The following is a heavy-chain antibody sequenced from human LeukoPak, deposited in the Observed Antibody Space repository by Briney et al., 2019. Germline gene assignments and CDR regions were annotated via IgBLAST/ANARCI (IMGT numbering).Heavy chain of an antibody. CDR3: ARGDSGYDPYYYGMDV. Sequence: PSETLSLTCTVSGGSISSGGYYWTWIRQHPGKDLEWIGYIYYSGSPYYNPSLRSRVTTSVDTSKNQFSLKLSSVTAADTAVYYCARGDSGYDPYYYGMDVWGQGTTVTVSS. CDR2: IYYSGSP. V-gene: IGHV4-31*03. D-gene: IGHD5-12*01. J-gene: IGHJ6*02. CDR1: GGSISSGGYY.